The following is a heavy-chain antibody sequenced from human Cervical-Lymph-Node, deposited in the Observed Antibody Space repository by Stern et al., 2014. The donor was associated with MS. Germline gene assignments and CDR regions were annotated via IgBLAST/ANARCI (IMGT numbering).Heavy chain of an antibody. V-gene: IGHV1-69*01. CDR2: IIPIFGTA. CDR3: ARDQAAAGTRVFSYYYGMDV. Sequence: VQLVQSGAEVKKPGSSGKVSCKASGGTFSSYAISWVRQAPGQGLEWMGGIIPIFGTANYAQKFQGRVTITADESTSTAYMELSSLRSEDTAVYYCARDQAAAGTRVFSYYYGMDVWGQGTTVTVSS. CDR1: GGTFSSYA. J-gene: IGHJ6*02. D-gene: IGHD6-13*01.